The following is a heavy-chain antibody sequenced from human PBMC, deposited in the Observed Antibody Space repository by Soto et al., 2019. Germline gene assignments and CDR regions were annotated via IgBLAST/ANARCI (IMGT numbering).Heavy chain of an antibody. Sequence: VGSLRLSCAASGFTFSSYAMSWVRQAPGKVLEWVSAISGSGGSTYYADSVKGRFTISRDNSKNTLYLQMNSLRAEDTAVYYCAKSAVAGTFGYWGQGTLVTVSS. D-gene: IGHD6-19*01. CDR1: GFTFSSYA. CDR2: ISGSGGST. V-gene: IGHV3-23*01. J-gene: IGHJ4*02. CDR3: AKSAVAGTFGY.